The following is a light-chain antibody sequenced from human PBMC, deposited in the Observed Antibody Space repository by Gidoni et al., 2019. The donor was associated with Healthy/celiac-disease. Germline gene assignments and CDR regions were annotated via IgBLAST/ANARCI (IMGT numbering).Light chain of an antibody. J-gene: IGKJ1*01. CDR1: QGISNS. CDR2: AAS. V-gene: IGKV1-16*02. Sequence: DIQMTQSPSSLSASVGDRVTITFRASQGISNSLAWFQQKPGKASKSLIYAASSLQSGVPSKFSASGSGTDFTLTISSLQPEDFATYYCQQYNSYPWTFGQGTKVEIK. CDR3: QQYNSYPWT.